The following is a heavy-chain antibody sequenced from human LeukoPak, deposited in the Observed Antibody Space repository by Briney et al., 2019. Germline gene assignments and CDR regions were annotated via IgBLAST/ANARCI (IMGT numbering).Heavy chain of an antibody. J-gene: IGHJ4*02. D-gene: IGHD3-10*01. Sequence: GGSLRLSCAASGFTFTSYAMSWVRQAPGKGLEWVSSIFGSGIDTQYADSVKGRFTISRDNSKNTLYLEMNSLRPEDTAIYYCAKDLISPRSVGSSEKLDYWGQGTLVTVSS. CDR3: AKDLISPRSVGSSEKLDY. V-gene: IGHV3-23*01. CDR1: GFTFTSYA. CDR2: IFGSGIDT.